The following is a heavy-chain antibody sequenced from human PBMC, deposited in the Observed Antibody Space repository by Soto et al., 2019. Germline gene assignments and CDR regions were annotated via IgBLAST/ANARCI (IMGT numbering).Heavy chain of an antibody. CDR2: IHNDGSDT. Sequence: GGSLRLSCAASGFSFSSYWMHWVRQAPGKGLVWVSHIHNDGSDTTYADSVKGRFTISRDNAKNTLYLQMNSLRAEDTAVYYCARSAYPYYFDCWGQGTLVTVSS. V-gene: IGHV3-74*01. J-gene: IGHJ4*02. CDR3: ARSAYPYYFDC. CDR1: GFSFSSYW.